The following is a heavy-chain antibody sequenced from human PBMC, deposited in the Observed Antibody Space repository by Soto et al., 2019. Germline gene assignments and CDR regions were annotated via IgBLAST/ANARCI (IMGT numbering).Heavy chain of an antibody. CDR1: GFTFSSYG. CDR3: ARDVRVYYYGMDV. Sequence: QVQLVESGGGVVHPGRSLRLSCAASGFTFSSYGMHWVRQAPGKGLEWVAVIWYDGSNKYYADSVKGRFTISRDNSKNTLYLQMNSLRAEDTAVYYCARDVRVYYYGMDVWGQGTTVTVSS. J-gene: IGHJ6*02. CDR2: IWYDGSNK. V-gene: IGHV3-33*01.